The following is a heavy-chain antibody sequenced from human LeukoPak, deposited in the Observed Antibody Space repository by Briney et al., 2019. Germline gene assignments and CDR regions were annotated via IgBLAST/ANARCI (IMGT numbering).Heavy chain of an antibody. Sequence: ASVKVSCKASGYTFTSYYMHWVRQAPGQGLEWMGIINPSGGSTSYAQKFQGRVTITADESTSTAYMELSSLRSEDTAVYYCAREGGKDGYNSDNAFDIWGQGTMVTVSS. CDR1: GYTFTSYY. J-gene: IGHJ3*02. CDR3: AREGGKDGYNSDNAFDI. D-gene: IGHD5-24*01. CDR2: INPSGGST. V-gene: IGHV1-46*01.